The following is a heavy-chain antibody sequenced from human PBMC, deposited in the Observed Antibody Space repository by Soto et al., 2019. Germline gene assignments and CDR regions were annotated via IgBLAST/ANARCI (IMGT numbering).Heavy chain of an antibody. Sequence: SLRLSCAASGFTFSSYGMHWVRQAPGKGLEWVAVISYDGSNKYYADSVKGRFTISRDNSKNTLDLQMNSLRAEDTAVYYCAKGISGDYYGSGDYFDYWGQGTLVTVSS. CDR1: GFTFSSYG. CDR2: ISYDGSNK. J-gene: IGHJ4*02. V-gene: IGHV3-30*18. D-gene: IGHD3-10*01. CDR3: AKGISGDYYGSGDYFDY.